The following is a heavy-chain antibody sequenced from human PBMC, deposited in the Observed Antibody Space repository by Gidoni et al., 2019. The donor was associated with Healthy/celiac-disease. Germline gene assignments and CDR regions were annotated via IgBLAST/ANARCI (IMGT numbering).Heavy chain of an antibody. CDR2: ISYDGSNK. CDR1: GFPFSSYG. D-gene: IGHD3-22*01. J-gene: IGHJ3*02. CDR3: AKSSSRTMIVVVDDAFDI. V-gene: IGHV3-30*18. Sequence: QVQLVESGGGVVQPGRSLRLSCAASGFPFSSYGMHWVRQAPGKGLEWVAVISYDGSNKYYADSVKGRFTISRDNSKNTLYLQMNSLRAEDTAVYYCAKSSSRTMIVVVDDAFDIWGQGTMVTVSS.